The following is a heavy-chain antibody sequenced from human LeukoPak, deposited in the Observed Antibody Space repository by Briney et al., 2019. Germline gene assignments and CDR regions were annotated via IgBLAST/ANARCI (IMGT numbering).Heavy chain of an antibody. J-gene: IGHJ4*02. CDR3: AAAPYCDFWSGSQVNFDY. D-gene: IGHD3-3*01. Sequence: PSETLSLTCAVYGGSFSGYYWSWIRQPPGKGLEWIGEINHSGSTNYNPSLKSRVTISVDTSKNQFSLKLSSVTAADTAVYYCAAAPYCDFWSGSQVNFDYWGQGTLVTVSS. V-gene: IGHV4-34*01. CDR1: GGSFSGYY. CDR2: INHSGST.